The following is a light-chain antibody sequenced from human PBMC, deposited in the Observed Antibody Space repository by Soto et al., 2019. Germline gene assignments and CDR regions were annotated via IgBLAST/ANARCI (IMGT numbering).Light chain of an antibody. Sequence: DIQMTQSPSTLSASVGDRVTMTCRASQNIGNSLAWYQQKPGKAPKLLFYKASSLESGVPLRFSGSGSGTPFSLTITGLQPDDFATYYCQQYNSYSALTFGQGTKVEIK. CDR2: KAS. V-gene: IGKV1-5*03. CDR1: QNIGNS. J-gene: IGKJ1*01. CDR3: QQYNSYSALT.